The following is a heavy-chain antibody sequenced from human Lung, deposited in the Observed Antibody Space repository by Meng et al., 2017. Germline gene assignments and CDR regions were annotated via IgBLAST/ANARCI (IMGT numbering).Heavy chain of an antibody. CDR1: ASTFPDYW. V-gene: IGHV1-2*06. J-gene: IGHJ4*02. CDR3: ARDEDISAAGKLFGDY. CDR2: INPKSGDT. Sequence: QVQLVQCVDEVKKPGASVKVSCKASASTFPDYWLHWVRRAPGQGLEWMGRINPKSGDTHYAQRFQGRVTMTGDTSISTAYMELSGLRSDDTAMYYCARDEDISAAGKLFGDYWGQGTLVTVSS. D-gene: IGHD6-25*01.